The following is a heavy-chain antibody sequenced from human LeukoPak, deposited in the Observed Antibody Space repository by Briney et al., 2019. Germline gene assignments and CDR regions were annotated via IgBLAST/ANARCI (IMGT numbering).Heavy chain of an antibody. CDR3: ARDYNYYHSSGYWYYFDY. D-gene: IGHD3-22*01. CDR1: GFTVSINY. V-gene: IGHV3-66*01. CDR2: IYSDGST. J-gene: IGHJ4*02. Sequence: GGSLRLLCTASGFTVSINYMSWPRQAPGKGLEWVSVIYSDGSTDYADSVKGRFTSPRDNSKNTLYLQINSLRAEDTAVYYCARDYNYYHSSGYWYYFDYWGQGTLVTVSS.